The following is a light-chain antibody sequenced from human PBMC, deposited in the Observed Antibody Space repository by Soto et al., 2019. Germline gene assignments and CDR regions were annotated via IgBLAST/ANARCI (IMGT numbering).Light chain of an antibody. CDR3: QQWARSPRT. CDR1: QSVTNSQ. CDR2: GAS. Sequence: EIVLTQSPGTLSLSPGERATLFCRASQSVTNSQLAWYQQKPGQAPRLLIFGASSRATGIPDRFSGSGSGTDFTLTIARLEPEDFAVSYCQQWARSPRTFGRGTKVDIK. J-gene: IGKJ1*01. V-gene: IGKV3-20*01.